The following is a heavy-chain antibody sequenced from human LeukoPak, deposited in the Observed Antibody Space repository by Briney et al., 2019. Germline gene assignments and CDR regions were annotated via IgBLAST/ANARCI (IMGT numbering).Heavy chain of an antibody. CDR1: GYTFSSYA. Sequence: GASVKVSCKASGYTFSSYAISWVRQAPGQGLEWMGWISGRNDDTYYAQTVKGRVTMTRDTSTSTAYMELRSLRSDDTAVYYCARAGYCSGGSCYPYYYYYYMDVWGKGTTVTVSS. D-gene: IGHD2-15*01. CDR3: ARAGYCSGGSCYPYYYYYYMDV. V-gene: IGHV1-18*01. J-gene: IGHJ6*03. CDR2: ISGRNDDT.